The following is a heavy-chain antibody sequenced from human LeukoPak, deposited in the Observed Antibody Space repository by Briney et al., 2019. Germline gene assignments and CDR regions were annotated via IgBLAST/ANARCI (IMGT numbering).Heavy chain of an antibody. CDR2: INHSGST. D-gene: IGHD2-21*02. CDR1: GGSFSGYY. CDR3: ARGGYCGGDCYPGRFDY. J-gene: IGHJ4*02. Sequence: SETLSLTCAVYGGSFSGYYWSWIRQPPGKGLEWIGEINHSGSTNYNPSLKSRVTISVDTSKNQFSLKLSSVTAADTAVYYCARGGYCGGDCYPGRFDYWGQGTLVTVSS. V-gene: IGHV4-34*01.